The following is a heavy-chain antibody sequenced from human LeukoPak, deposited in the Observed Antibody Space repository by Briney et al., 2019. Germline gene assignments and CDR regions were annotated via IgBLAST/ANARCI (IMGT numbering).Heavy chain of an antibody. J-gene: IGHJ4*02. V-gene: IGHV1-69*13. CDR1: GGTFSSYA. D-gene: IGHD3-22*01. CDR3: ARDPADPYYYDSSGQPNDY. CDR2: IIPIFGTA. Sequence: SVKVSCKASGGTFSSYAISWVRQAPGQGLEWMGGIIPIFGTANYAQKFQGRVTITADESTSTAYMELSSLRSDDTAVYYCARDPADPYYYDSSGQPNDYWGQGTLVTVSS.